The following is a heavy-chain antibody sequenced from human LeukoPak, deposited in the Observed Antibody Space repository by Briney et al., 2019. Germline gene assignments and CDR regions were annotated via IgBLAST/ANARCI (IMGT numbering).Heavy chain of an antibody. CDR2: IRYDGSNK. D-gene: IGHD3-3*01. J-gene: IGHJ4*02. Sequence: GGSLRLSCAASGFTFSSYGMHWVRQAPGKGLEWVAFIRYDGSNKYYADSVKGRFTISRDNSKNTLYLQMNSLRAEDTAVYYCAKDGSDFWRDYYIDYWGQGTLVTVSS. CDR3: AKDGSDFWRDYYIDY. V-gene: IGHV3-30*02. CDR1: GFTFSSYG.